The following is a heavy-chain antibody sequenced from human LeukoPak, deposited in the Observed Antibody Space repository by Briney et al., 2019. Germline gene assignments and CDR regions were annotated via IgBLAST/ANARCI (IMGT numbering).Heavy chain of an antibody. V-gene: IGHV3-33*06. Sequence: GGSLRLSCAASGFTFSSYGMHWVRQAPGKGLEWVAVIWYDGSNKYYTDSVKGRFTISRDNSKNTLYLQMNSLRAEDTAVYYCAKYDYYYDTSGYRLFDSWGQGTLVTVSS. CDR3: AKYDYYYDTSGYRLFDS. J-gene: IGHJ4*02. D-gene: IGHD3-22*01. CDR2: IWYDGSNK. CDR1: GFTFSSYG.